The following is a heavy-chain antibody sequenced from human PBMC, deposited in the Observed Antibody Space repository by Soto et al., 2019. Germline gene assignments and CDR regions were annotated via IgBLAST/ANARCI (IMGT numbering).Heavy chain of an antibody. CDR3: ARVWVGDGHSGMDV. V-gene: IGHV4-31*03. Sequence: QVQLQESGPGLVKPSQTLSLTCTVSGGSISSGGYYWSWIRQHPGKGLEWIGYIYYSARTSYNPSLKRRVTIXVXTXXNQFSLKLSAVTAADTAVYYCARVWVGDGHSGMDVWGQETTVTFSS. CDR2: IYYSART. CDR1: GGSISSGGYY. J-gene: IGHJ6*02. D-gene: IGHD2-21*02.